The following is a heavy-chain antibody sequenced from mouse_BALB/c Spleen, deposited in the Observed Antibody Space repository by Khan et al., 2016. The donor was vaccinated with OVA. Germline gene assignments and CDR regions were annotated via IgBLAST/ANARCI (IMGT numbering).Heavy chain of an antibody. D-gene: IGHD1-1*02. V-gene: IGHV2-6-5*01. J-gene: IGHJ4*01. Sequence: QMQLEESGPGLVAPSQSLSITCTVSGFSLTDYGVSWIRQPPGKGLEWLGVIGGGGSTYYNSALKSRLSISKDNSKSQVFLKMNSLQTDDTAMYYCAKVVLSYYYAIDYWGQGTSVPVSS. CDR1: GFSLTDYG. CDR3: AKVVLSYYYAIDY. CDR2: IGGGGST.